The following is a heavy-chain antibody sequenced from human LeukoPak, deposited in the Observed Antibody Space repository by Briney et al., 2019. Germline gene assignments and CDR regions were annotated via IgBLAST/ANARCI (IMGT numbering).Heavy chain of an antibody. D-gene: IGHD3-22*01. J-gene: IGHJ4*02. Sequence: GASVKVSCKASGYTFTGYYMHWVRQAPGQGLEWMGWINPNSGGTNYAQKFQGRVTMTRDTSISTAYMELSRLRSDDTAVYYCARVTYYDSSCYCPHFDYWGQGTLVTVSS. CDR1: GYTFTGYY. CDR2: INPNSGGT. CDR3: ARVTYYDSSCYCPHFDY. V-gene: IGHV1-2*02.